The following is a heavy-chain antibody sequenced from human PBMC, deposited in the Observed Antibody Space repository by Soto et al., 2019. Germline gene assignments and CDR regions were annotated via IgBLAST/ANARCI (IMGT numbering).Heavy chain of an antibody. CDR3: AKEGFHCSGGSCYSGYFDY. Sequence: GGSLRLSCSASGFTFSSYAMHWVRQAPGKGLEYVSAISGNGGSTYYADSVKGRFTISRDNSKNTLYLQMNSLRAEDTAVYYCAKEGFHCSGGSCYSGYFDYWGQGTLLVTVSS. CDR1: GFTFSSYA. V-gene: IGHV3-64*04. CDR2: ISGNGGST. D-gene: IGHD2-15*01. J-gene: IGHJ4*02.